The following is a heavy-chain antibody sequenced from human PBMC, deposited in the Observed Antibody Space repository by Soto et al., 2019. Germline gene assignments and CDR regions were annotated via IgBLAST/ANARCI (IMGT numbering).Heavy chain of an antibody. CDR1: GFTFSSYG. Sequence: QLGGSLRLSCAASGFTFSSYGMHWVRQAPGKGLEWVAVISYDGSNKYYADSVKGRFTISRDNSKNTLYLQMNSLRAEDTAVYYCANVGDAGPPFDYWGQGTLVTVSS. CDR2: ISYDGSNK. CDR3: ANVGDAGPPFDY. D-gene: IGHD3-10*01. J-gene: IGHJ4*02. V-gene: IGHV3-30*18.